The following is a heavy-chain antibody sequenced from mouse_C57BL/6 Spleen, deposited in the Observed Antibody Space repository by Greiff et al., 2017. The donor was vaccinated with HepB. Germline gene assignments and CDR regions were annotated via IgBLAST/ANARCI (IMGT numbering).Heavy chain of an antibody. CDR1: GYTFTSYW. D-gene: IGHD2-4*01. CDR2: IHPNSGST. V-gene: IGHV1-64*01. Sequence: QVQLQQPGAELVKPGASVKLSCKASGYTFTSYWMHWVKQRPGQGLEWIGMIHPNSGSTNYNEKFKSKATLTVDKSSSTAYMQLSNLTSEDSAVYYCALYYDYDGFAYWGQGTLVTVSA. J-gene: IGHJ3*01. CDR3: ALYYDYDGFAY.